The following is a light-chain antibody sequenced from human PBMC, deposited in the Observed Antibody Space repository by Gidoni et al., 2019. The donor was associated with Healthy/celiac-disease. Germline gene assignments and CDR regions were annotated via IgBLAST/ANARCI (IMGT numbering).Light chain of an antibody. CDR1: QSVSSSY. CDR2: GAS. Sequence: ELVLTQSPGTLSLSPGERATLSCRASQSVSSSYLAWYQQKPGQAPRLLIYGASSRATGIPYRFSGSGSGTDFTLTISRLEPEDFAVYYCQQYGSSRWTFGQGTKVEIK. CDR3: QQYGSSRWT. J-gene: IGKJ1*01. V-gene: IGKV3-20*01.